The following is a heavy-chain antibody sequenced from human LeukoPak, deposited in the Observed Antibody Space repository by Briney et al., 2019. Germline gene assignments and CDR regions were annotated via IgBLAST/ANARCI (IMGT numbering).Heavy chain of an antibody. CDR3: AGGFSYGSVEYYFDY. D-gene: IGHD3-10*01. Sequence: SETLSLTCAVYGGSFSGYYWSWIRQPPGKGLEWIGEINHSGSTNYNPSLKSRVTMSVDTSKNQFSLKLSSVTAAYTAVYYCAGGFSYGSVEYYFDYWGQGTLVTVSS. CDR1: GGSFSGYY. V-gene: IGHV4-34*01. CDR2: INHSGST. J-gene: IGHJ4*02.